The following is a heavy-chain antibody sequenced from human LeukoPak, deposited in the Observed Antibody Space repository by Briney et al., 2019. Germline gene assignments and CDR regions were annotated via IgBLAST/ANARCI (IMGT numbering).Heavy chain of an antibody. V-gene: IGHV4-38-2*01. CDR1: GYSISSGYY. D-gene: IGHD4-17*01. CDR2: INHSGST. CDR3: ASATVTTGGRFDY. Sequence: PSETLSLTCAVSGYSISSGYYWGWIRQPPGNGLEWIGEINHSGSTNYNPSLKSRVTISVDTSKNQFSLKLSSVTAADTAVYYCASATVTTGGRFDYWGQGTLVTVSS. J-gene: IGHJ4*02.